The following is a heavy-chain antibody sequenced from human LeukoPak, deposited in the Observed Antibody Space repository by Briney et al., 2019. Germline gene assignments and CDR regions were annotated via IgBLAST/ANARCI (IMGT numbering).Heavy chain of an antibody. CDR3: ARGDIVVVPAAIYYMDA. CDR1: GGTFSSYA. CDR2: IIPIFGTA. Sequence: SVKVSCKASGGTFSSYAISWVRQAPGQGLEWMGGIIPIFGTANYAQKFQGRVTITTDESTSTAYMELSSLRSEDTAVYYCARGDIVVVPAAIYYMDAWGKGTTVTVSS. J-gene: IGHJ6*03. V-gene: IGHV1-69*05. D-gene: IGHD2-2*01.